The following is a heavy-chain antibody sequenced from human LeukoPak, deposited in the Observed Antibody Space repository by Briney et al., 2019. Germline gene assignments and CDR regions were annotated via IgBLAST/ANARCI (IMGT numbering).Heavy chain of an antibody. CDR2: ISYDGSNK. CDR1: GFTFSSYA. D-gene: IGHD6-13*01. J-gene: IGHJ4*02. Sequence: PGGSLRLSCAASGFTFSSYAMHWVRQAPGKGLEWVAVISYDGSNKYYADSVKGRFTISRDNSKNTLYLQMNSLRAEDTAVYYCARGGAAAGTGSFDYWGQGTLVTVSS. V-gene: IGHV3-30*04. CDR3: ARGGAAAGTGSFDY.